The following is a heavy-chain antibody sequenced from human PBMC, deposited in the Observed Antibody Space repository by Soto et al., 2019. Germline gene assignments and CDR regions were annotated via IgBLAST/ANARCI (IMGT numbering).Heavy chain of an antibody. CDR3: ARDPEPQYYFDS. CDR1: RLTFSDYY. CDR2: ISGSGGTT. V-gene: IGHV3-11*01. Sequence: QPQLVESGGGLVKPGGSLRLSCAASRLTFSDYYMGWIRQAPGKGLEWISYISGSGGTTYYADSVKGRFTISRDNAKNSLYLHMNSLRVEDTAIYYCARDPEPQYYFDSWGQGTLFTVSS. J-gene: IGHJ4*02.